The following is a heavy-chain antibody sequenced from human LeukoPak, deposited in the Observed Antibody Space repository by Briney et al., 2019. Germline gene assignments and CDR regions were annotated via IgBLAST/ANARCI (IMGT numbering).Heavy chain of an antibody. J-gene: IGHJ4*02. CDR1: GYTLTELS. CDR3: ATPPLWFGELLLNY. CDR2: FDPEDGET. V-gene: IGHV1-24*01. Sequence: ASVKVSCKVSGYTLTELSMHWVRQAPGKGLEWMGGFDPEDGETIYAQKFQGRVTMTEDTSTDTAYMELSSLRSEDTAVYYCATPPLWFGELLLNYWGQGTLVTVSS. D-gene: IGHD3-10*01.